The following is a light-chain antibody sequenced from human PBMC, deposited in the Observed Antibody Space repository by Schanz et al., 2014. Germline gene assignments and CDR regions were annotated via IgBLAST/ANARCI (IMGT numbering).Light chain of an antibody. J-gene: IGLJ3*02. CDR1: SSDVGAYNY. CDR3: NSFTSSHTHV. CDR2: DVS. V-gene: IGLV2-14*01. Sequence: QSALTQPASVSGSPGQSITISCTGTSSDVGAYNYVSWYQQPPGKAPKLIIYDVSNRPSGVSNRFSGSKSGNTASLTISGLQAEDEADYYCNSFTSSHTHVFGGGTKLTVL.